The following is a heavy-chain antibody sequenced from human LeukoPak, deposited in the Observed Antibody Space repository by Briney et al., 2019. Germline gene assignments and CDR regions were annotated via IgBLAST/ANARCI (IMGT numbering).Heavy chain of an antibody. D-gene: IGHD5-24*01. CDR1: GYSFSSYW. CDR2: IYPGDSDT. CDR3: ARPPEMATINAYDI. J-gene: IGHJ3*02. Sequence: GESLKISCKGSGYSFSSYWIGWVRQMPGKGLEWMGIIYPGDSDTRYSPSFEGHVTISADKSISTAYLQWSSLKASDTAMYYCARPPEMATINAYDIWGQGTMVTVSS. V-gene: IGHV5-51*01.